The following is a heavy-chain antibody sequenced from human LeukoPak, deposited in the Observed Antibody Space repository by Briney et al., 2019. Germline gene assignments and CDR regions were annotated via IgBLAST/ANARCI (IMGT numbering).Heavy chain of an antibody. V-gene: IGHV1-8*01. CDR3: AREIVGANGFDP. J-gene: IGHJ5*02. Sequence: ASVKVSCKASGYTFTSYDINWVRQATGQGLEWMGWMNPNSGNTGYAQKFQGRVTMTRNTSISTAYMELSSLRSEDTAMYYCAREIVGANGFDPWGQGTLVTVSS. CDR1: GYTFTSYD. CDR2: MNPNSGNT. D-gene: IGHD1-26*01.